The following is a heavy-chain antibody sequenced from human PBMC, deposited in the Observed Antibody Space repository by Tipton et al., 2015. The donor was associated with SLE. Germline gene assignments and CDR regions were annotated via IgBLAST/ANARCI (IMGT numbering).Heavy chain of an antibody. CDR3: VREVVVPAAIRDYFGMDV. CDR1: GFTFNNYW. D-gene: IGHD2-2*01. Sequence: SLRLSCAASGFTFNNYWMHWVRQVPGKGLVWVSQINEGGTSYADSVKGRFTISRDNANTLYLQMNSLRVEDTAVYYCVREVVVPAAIRDYFGMDVWGQGTTVTVSS. J-gene: IGHJ6*02. CDR2: INEGGT. V-gene: IGHV3-74*01.